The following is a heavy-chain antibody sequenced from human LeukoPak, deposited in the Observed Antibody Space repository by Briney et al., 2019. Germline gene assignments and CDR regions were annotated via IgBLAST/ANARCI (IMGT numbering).Heavy chain of an antibody. CDR2: ISFDGSNI. CDR1: GFAFGSFG. CDR3: AKSHTPSGYDAYF. V-gene: IGHV3-30*18. D-gene: IGHD5-12*01. Sequence: PGGSRRLSCAASGFAFGSFGMHWVRQSPGKGLEWVAIISFDGSNIYYGDSVRGRFSISRDNSRNTLYLQMNNLRPEDTAVYYCAKSHTPSGYDAYFWGRGTLVTVSS. J-gene: IGHJ4*02.